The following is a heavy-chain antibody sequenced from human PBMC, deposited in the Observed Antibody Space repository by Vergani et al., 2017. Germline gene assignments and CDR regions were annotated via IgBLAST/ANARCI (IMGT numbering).Heavy chain of an antibody. CDR2: INAGNGNT. V-gene: IGHV1-3*01. CDR1: GGTFSSYA. CDR3: ASEGRDCSSTSCYVGAFRRGFDP. D-gene: IGHD2-2*01. Sequence: QVQLVQSGAEVKKPGSSVKVSCKASGGTFSSYAISWVRQAPGQGLEWMGRINAGNGNTKYSQKCQGRVTITRDTSASTADMEMSRLRSEDTAVYYCASEGRDCSSTSCYVGAFRRGFDPWGQGTLVTVSS. J-gene: IGHJ5*02.